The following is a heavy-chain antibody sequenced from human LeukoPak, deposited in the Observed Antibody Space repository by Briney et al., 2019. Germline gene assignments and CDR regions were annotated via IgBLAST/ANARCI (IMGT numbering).Heavy chain of an antibody. D-gene: IGHD3-10*01. CDR3: AKLRFGSGTYYPYFQD. J-gene: IGHJ1*01. CDR1: GFTFSSYA. CDR2: ISPSGGST. V-gene: IGHV3-23*01. Sequence: GGSLRLSCAASGFTFSSYAMSWVRQAPGKGLEWVSTISPSGGSTYHADSVKGRFTISRDNSKNTLYLQMNSLRAEDTAIYYCAKLRFGSGTYYPYFQDWGQGTLVSVSS.